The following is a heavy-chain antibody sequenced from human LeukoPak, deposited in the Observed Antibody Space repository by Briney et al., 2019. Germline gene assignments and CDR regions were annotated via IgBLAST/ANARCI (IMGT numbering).Heavy chain of an antibody. CDR1: GYTFTGYY. CDR3: ARDYDFWSGYTPIDY. CDR2: INPNSGGT. Sequence: ASVKVSCKASGYTFTGYYMHWARQAPGQGLEWMGWINPNSGGTNYAQKFQGRVTMTRDTSISTAYMELSRLRSDDTAVYYCARDYDFWSGYTPIDYWGQGTLVTVSS. V-gene: IGHV1-2*02. D-gene: IGHD3-3*01. J-gene: IGHJ4*02.